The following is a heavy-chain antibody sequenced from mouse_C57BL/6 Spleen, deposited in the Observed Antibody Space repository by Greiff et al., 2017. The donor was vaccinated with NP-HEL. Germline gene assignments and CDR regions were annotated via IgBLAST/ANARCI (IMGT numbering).Heavy chain of an antibody. V-gene: IGHV6-3*01. Sequence: EVKLQESGGGLVQPGGSMKLSCVASGFTFSNYWMNWVRQSPEKGLEWVAQIRLKSDNYATHYAESVKGRFTISRDDSKSSVYLQMNNLRAEDTGIYYCTGPPFYYGSSYEYFDVWGTGTTVTVSS. CDR1: GFTFSNYW. J-gene: IGHJ1*03. D-gene: IGHD1-1*01. CDR2: IRLKSDNYAT. CDR3: TGPPFYYGSSYEYFDV.